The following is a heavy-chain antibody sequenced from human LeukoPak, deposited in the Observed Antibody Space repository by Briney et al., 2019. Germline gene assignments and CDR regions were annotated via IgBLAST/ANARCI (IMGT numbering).Heavy chain of an antibody. CDR2: IYYSGST. V-gene: IGHV4-61*08. CDR1: GGSISSGGYY. D-gene: IGHD6-19*01. J-gene: IGHJ4*02. Sequence: LETLSLTCTVSGGSISSGGYYWSWIRQHPGKGLEWIGYIYYSGSTDHNPSLKSRVTISVDASKNQFSLKLTSVTAADTAVYYCVRHTTSGWYQVVYWGQGTLVTVSS. CDR3: VRHTTSGWYQVVY.